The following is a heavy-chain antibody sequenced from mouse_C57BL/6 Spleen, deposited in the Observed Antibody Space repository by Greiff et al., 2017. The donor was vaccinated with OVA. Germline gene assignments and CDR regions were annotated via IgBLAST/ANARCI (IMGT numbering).Heavy chain of an antibody. CDR2: ISYDGSN. V-gene: IGHV3-6*01. Sequence: EVQLVESGPGLVKPSQSLSLTCSVTGYSITSGYYWNWIRQFPGNKLEWMGYISYDGSNNYNPSLKNRISITRDTSKNQFFLKLNSVTTEDTATYYCARDTSNYKGDYWGQGTSVTVSS. J-gene: IGHJ4*01. D-gene: IGHD2-5*01. CDR3: ARDTSNYKGDY. CDR1: GYSITSGYY.